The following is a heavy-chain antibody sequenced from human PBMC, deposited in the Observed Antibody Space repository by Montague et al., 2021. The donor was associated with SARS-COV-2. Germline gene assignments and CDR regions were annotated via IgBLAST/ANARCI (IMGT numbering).Heavy chain of an antibody. Sequence: SLRLSCAASGFTFSSYAMYWVRQAPRKGLEWVAVIWFDGSQKYYVDSVKGRFSISRDNFSNTLFLEMHSLRAEDSALYYCARAREHHSHLFGMDVWGQGTTVIVSS. CDR1: GFTFSSYA. V-gene: IGHV3-33*08. CDR3: ARAREHHSHLFGMDV. CDR2: IWFDGSQK. J-gene: IGHJ6*01. D-gene: IGHD1-14*01.